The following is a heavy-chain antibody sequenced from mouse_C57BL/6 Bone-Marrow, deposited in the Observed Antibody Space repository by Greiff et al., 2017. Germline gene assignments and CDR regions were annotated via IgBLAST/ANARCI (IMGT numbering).Heavy chain of an antibody. D-gene: IGHD2-4*01. CDR2: ISSGGGYI. J-gene: IGHJ1*03. V-gene: IGHV5-9-1*02. CDR3: TRERVITAFYNWAFDV. Sequence: DVHLVESGGGLVKPGGSLKLSCAASGFTFSSYAMSWVRQTPEKRLEWVAYISSGGGYIYYADTVKGRFTISRDNARNNLYLQMSRLKSEDTAMYYCTRERVITAFYNWAFDVWGTGTTVTVSS. CDR1: GFTFSSYA.